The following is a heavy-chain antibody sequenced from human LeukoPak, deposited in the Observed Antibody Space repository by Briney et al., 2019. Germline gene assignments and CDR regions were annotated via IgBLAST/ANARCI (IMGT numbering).Heavy chain of an antibody. CDR2: IRYDGSSA. CDR3: AKSDWFDP. J-gene: IGHJ5*02. CDR1: SFTFKNYW. Sequence: GESLRLSCATSSFTFKNYWMSWLRQAPGKGLVWVSRIRYDGSSATYAESVKGRFTISRDNARNTLYLQMNSLRVDDTGVYYCAKSDWFDPCGRGILVTVSS. V-gene: IGHV3-74*01.